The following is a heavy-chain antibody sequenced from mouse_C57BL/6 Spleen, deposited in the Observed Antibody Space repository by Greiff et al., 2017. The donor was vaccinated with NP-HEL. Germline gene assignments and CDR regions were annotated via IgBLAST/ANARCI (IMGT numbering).Heavy chain of an antibody. J-gene: IGHJ1*03. CDR1: GYAFSSSW. CDR3: ARVSDNYGYFDV. V-gene: IGHV1-82*01. CDR2: IYPGDGDT. Sequence: QVQLKESGPELVKPGASVKISCKASGYAFSSSWMNWVKQRPGKGLEWIGRIYPGDGDTNYNGKFKGKATLTADKSSSTAYMQLSSLTSEDSAVYFCARVSDNYGYFDVWGTGTTVTVSS.